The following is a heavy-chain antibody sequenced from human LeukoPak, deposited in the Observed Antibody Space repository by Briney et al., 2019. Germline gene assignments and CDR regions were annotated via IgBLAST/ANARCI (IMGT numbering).Heavy chain of an antibody. V-gene: IGHV3-15*01. CDR1: GFTFSNAW. D-gene: IGHD4-17*01. CDR2: IKTETDGGTT. Sequence: GGSLRLSCAASGFTFSNAWMSWVRQAPGKGLEWVGRIKTETDGGTTDYAAPVHGRFTISRDDSKNTLHLEMSSLNTADTAVSYCHTPPPAYGDYDYWGQGTLVTVSS. CDR3: HTPPPAYGDYDY. J-gene: IGHJ4*02.